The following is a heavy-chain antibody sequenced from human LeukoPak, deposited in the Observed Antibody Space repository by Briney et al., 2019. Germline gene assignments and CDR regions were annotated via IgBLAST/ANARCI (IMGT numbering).Heavy chain of an antibody. CDR1: GYTFTSYY. D-gene: IGHD3-10*01. CDR2: INPSGGST. CDR3: TRVRTMVRPAPSDY. V-gene: IGHV1-46*01. Sequence: ASVKVSCKASGYTFTSYYMHWVRQSPGQGLEWMGIINPSGGSTSYARKFQGRVTMTRNTSISTAYMELSSLKSEDTAVYYCTRVRTMVRPAPSDYWGQGTLVTVSS. J-gene: IGHJ4*02.